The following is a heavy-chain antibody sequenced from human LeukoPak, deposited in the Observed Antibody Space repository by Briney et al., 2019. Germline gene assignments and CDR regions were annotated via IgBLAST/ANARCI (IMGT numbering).Heavy chain of an antibody. CDR2: INHSGST. CDR3: ARDREGWNFDY. V-gene: IGHV4-34*01. D-gene: IGHD6-19*01. J-gene: IGHJ4*02. Sequence: ASETLSLTCAVYGGSFSGYYWSWIRQPPGKGLEWIGEINHSGSTNYNPPLKSRVTMSVDTSKNQFSLKLSSVTAADTAVYYCARDREGWNFDYWGQGTLVTVSS. CDR1: GGSFSGYY.